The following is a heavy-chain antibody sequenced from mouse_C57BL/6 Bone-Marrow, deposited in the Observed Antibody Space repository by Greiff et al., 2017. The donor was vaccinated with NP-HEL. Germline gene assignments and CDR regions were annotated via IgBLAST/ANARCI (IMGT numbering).Heavy chain of an antibody. V-gene: IGHV5-9*01. J-gene: IGHJ3*01. Sequence: EVKLMESGGGLVKPGGSLKLSCAASGFTFSSYTMSWVRQTPEKRLEWVATISGGGGNTYYPDSVKGRFTISRDNAKNTLYLQMSSLRSEDTALYYCARQVYYDYDAWFAYWGQGTLVTVSA. D-gene: IGHD2-4*01. CDR3: ARQVYYDYDAWFAY. CDR1: GFTFSSYT. CDR2: ISGGGGNT.